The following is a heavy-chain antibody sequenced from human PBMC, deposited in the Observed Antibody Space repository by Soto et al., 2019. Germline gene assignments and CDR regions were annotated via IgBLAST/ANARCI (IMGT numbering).Heavy chain of an antibody. CDR1: GGSISSYY. J-gene: IGHJ5*02. V-gene: IGHV4-59*01. Sequence: SETLSLTCTVSGGSISSYYWSWIRQPPGKGLEWIGYIYYIGSTNYNPSLKSRVTISVDTSKNQFSLKLSSVTAADTAVYYCARGLRRQLLNWFDPWGQGTLVT. CDR3: ARGLRRQLLNWFDP. CDR2: IYYIGST. D-gene: IGHD2-2*01.